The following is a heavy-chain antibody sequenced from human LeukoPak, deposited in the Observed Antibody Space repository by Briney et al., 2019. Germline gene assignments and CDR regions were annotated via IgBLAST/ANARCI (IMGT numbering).Heavy chain of an antibody. CDR1: GGSVNSHF. CDR2: IYYNRAT. Sequence: SETLSLTCTVSGGSVNSHFWSWIRQPPGKGLEMIGHIYYNRATTYNPSLRGRVTMSIDVSKNQFSLELTSVTTTDTAVYYCARFSSDCGETSCCLTYWGQGILVTVSS. CDR3: ARFSSDCGETSCCLTY. D-gene: IGHD2-2*01. J-gene: IGHJ4*02. V-gene: IGHV4-59*02.